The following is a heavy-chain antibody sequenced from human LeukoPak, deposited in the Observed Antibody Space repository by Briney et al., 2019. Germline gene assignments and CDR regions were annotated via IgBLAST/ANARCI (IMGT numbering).Heavy chain of an antibody. J-gene: IGHJ6*02. CDR3: AICSSTSCDPNYYYGMDV. D-gene: IGHD2-2*01. Sequence: SETLSLTCTVSGGSISSYYWSWIRQPPGKGLEWIGEINHSGSTNYNPSLKSRVTISVDTSKNQFSLKLSSVTAADTAVYYCAICSSTSCDPNYYYGMDVWGQGTTVTVSS. V-gene: IGHV4-34*01. CDR2: INHSGST. CDR1: GGSISSYY.